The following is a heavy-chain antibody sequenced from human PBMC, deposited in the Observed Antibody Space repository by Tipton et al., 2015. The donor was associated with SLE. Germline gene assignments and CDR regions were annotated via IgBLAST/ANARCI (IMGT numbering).Heavy chain of an antibody. V-gene: IGHV4-61*09. CDR3: ARTSYYDSGGYPSLDS. CDR2: IYTSRIT. Sequence: TLSLTCTVSGGSISSGSFYWSWIRQSAGKGLEWIWHIYTSRITNYNPPLRSRVTISVDTSKRQFSLKLSSVTAADTAVYYCARTSYYDSGGYPSLDSWGQGALVTVSS. CDR1: GGSISSGSFY. D-gene: IGHD3-22*01. J-gene: IGHJ4*02.